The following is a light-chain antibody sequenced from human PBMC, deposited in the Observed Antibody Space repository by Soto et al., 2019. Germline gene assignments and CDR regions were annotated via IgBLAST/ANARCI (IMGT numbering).Light chain of an antibody. CDR3: QQRIWPRIT. Sequence: EIVLTQSPATLSLSPGETATLSCRARQTISRHLAWYQRKPGQAPRLLIYDISYRDTGVPARFSGSGSGTDFNRTISSLEPEDSAVYYCQQRIWPRITFGQGTRLEIK. CDR1: QTISRH. V-gene: IGKV3-11*01. CDR2: DIS. J-gene: IGKJ2*01.